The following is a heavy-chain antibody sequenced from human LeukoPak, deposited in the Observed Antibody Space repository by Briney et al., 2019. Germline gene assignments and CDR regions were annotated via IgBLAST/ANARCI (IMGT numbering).Heavy chain of an antibody. CDR3: ARDQSDFWSIGYYYMDV. CDR2: IYSGGST. CDR1: GFTVSNNY. J-gene: IGHJ6*03. D-gene: IGHD3-3*01. V-gene: IGHV3-53*01. Sequence: GESLKISCAASGFTVSNNYMSWVRQAPGKGLEWVSVIYSGGSTYFADSVKGRFTISRDYSKNTLYLQMNSLRAEDTAVYYCARDQSDFWSIGYYYMDVWGKGTTVTVSS.